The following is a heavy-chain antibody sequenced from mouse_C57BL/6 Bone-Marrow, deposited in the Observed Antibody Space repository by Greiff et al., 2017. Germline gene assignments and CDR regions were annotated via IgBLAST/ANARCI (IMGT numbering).Heavy chain of an antibody. CDR1: GFNIKDDY. D-gene: IGHD2-3*01. Sequence: EVKLMESGAELVRPGASVKLSCTASGFNIKDDYMHWVKQRPEQGLEWIGWIDPENGDTEYASKFQGKATITADTSSNTAYLQLSSLTSEDTAVYYCTTWGWLLEAYWGQGTLVTVSA. J-gene: IGHJ3*01. CDR2: IDPENGDT. V-gene: IGHV14-4*01. CDR3: TTWGWLLEAY.